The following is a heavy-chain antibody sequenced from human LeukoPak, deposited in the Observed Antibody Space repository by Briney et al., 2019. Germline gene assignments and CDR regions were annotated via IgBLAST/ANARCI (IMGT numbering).Heavy chain of an antibody. CDR2: INPNDGDT. V-gene: IGHV1-2*02. D-gene: IGHD2-2*01. CDR1: GYTFTDYY. CDR3: ARANFLYCSSSTCLFDY. J-gene: IGHJ4*02. Sequence: ASVKDSCKASGYTFTDYYMHWVRQAPAQGFEWMGWINPNDGDTNYAQKFQGRVTITRDTSISTAHMEVSRLRSDDTAVYYCARANFLYCSSSTCLFDYWGQGTLVTVS.